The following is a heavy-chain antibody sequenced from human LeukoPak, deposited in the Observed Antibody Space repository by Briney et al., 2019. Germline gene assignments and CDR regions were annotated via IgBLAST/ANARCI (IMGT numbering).Heavy chain of an antibody. V-gene: IGHV5-51*01. CDR1: GYSFTRYW. Sequence: GESLKISCKGSGYSFTRYWIGWVRQMPGKGLEWMGIINPGDSETRYSPSFQGQVTISADKSISTAYLQWSSLKASDTAMYYCARHRVGYCSGGSCHDFDYWGQGTLVTVSS. CDR3: ARHRVGYCSGGSCHDFDY. CDR2: INPGDSET. J-gene: IGHJ4*02. D-gene: IGHD2-15*01.